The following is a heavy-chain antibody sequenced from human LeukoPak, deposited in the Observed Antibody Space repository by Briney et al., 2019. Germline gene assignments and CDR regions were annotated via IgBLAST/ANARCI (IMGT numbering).Heavy chain of an antibody. CDR3: AKEVSGGYSPTDY. D-gene: IGHD1-26*01. J-gene: IGHJ4*02. Sequence: GGSLRLSCAASGFTFSSNTMSWVRQAAGKGLEWVSGISGSGSSTYYADSVKGRFTISRDNSKNTLYLQMNSLRVADTAVYYCAKEVSGGYSPTDYWGQGTLVTVSS. CDR2: ISGSGSST. V-gene: IGHV3-23*01. CDR1: GFTFSSNT.